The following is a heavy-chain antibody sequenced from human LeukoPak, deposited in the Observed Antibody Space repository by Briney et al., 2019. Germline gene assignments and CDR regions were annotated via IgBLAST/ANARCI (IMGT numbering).Heavy chain of an antibody. CDR3: AREVAKKYSSTRGGFDP. Sequence: ASVKVSCKASGYTFTGYDMHWVRQAPGQGLEWMGWINPNSGGTNYAQKFQGRVTMTRDTSISTTYMEMSRLRSDDTAVYYCAREVAKKYSSTRGGFDPWGQGTLVTVSS. J-gene: IGHJ5*02. V-gene: IGHV1-2*02. CDR1: GYTFTGYD. D-gene: IGHD6-13*01. CDR2: INPNSGGT.